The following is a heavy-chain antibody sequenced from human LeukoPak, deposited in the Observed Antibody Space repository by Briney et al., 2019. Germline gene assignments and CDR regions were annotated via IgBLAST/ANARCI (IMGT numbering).Heavy chain of an antibody. D-gene: IGHD1-1*01. J-gene: IGHJ4*02. CDR2: IKQDGSQK. Sequence: PGGSLRLSCAASGFTFSDSYMTWVRQAPGKGLEWVANIKQDGSQKYYVDSVKGRFTISRDNAKNSLYLQMNSLRAEDTAVYYCARDVSGTGGKDYWGQGTLVTVSS. V-gene: IGHV3-7*01. CDR3: ARDVSGTGGKDY. CDR1: GFTFSDSY.